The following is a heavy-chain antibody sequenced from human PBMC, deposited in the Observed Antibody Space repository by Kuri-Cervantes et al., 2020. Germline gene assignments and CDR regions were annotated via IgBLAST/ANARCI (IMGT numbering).Heavy chain of an antibody. CDR1: GFSFSTYS. J-gene: IGHJ5*02. Sequence: GESLKISCAASGFSFSTYSMNWVRQAPGKGLEWVSSISSSSSYIYYADSVKGRFTISRDNAKNSLYLQMNSLRAEDTAVYYCASDDCTNGVCYTKFDPWGQGTLVTVSS. V-gene: IGHV3-21*01. CDR3: ASDDCTNGVCYTKFDP. D-gene: IGHD2-8*01. CDR2: ISSSSSYI.